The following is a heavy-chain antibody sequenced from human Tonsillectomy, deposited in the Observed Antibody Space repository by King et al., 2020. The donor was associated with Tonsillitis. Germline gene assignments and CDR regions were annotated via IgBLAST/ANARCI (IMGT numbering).Heavy chain of an antibody. V-gene: IGHV1-18*04. CDR1: GYIFTSNS. D-gene: IGHD3-22*01. J-gene: IGHJ4*02. Sequence: VQLVESAAEVKKPGASVNVSCMASGYIFTSNSISWVRQAPGQGLEWMGWISVYYGNTSYAQKLQGRVTMTTDTYTSTADMELRSLRSADTGVYYCARNYYDSTGFYYSIFDFWGQGTLVTVTA. CDR3: ARNYYDSTGFYYSIFDF. CDR2: ISVYYGNT.